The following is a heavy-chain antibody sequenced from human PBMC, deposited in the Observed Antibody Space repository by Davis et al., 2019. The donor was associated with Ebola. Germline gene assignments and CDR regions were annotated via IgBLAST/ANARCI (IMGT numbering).Heavy chain of an antibody. CDR1: VYTLTELS. D-gene: IGHD3-22*01. CDR2: FDPEDGET. Sequence: SVNVSCKVSVYTLTELSMHWVRQAPGKGLAWMGGFDPEDGETIYAQKFQGRVTMTEDTSTDTAYMELSSLRSEDTAVYYCATEGYDSRALNYWGQGTLVTVSS. V-gene: IGHV1-24*01. CDR3: ATEGYDSRALNY. J-gene: IGHJ4*02.